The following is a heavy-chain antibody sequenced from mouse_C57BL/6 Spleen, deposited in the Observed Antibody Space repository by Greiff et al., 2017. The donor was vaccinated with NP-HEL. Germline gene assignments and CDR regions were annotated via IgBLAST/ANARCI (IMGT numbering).Heavy chain of an antibody. CDR1: GFSFSNYW. CDR2: IRLKSGNYAT. V-gene: IGHV6-3*01. J-gene: IGHJ2*01. Sequence: EVKLVESGGGLVQPGGSMKLSCVASGFSFSNYWMNWVRQSPEKGLEWVAQIRLKSGNYATHYAESVKGRFTFTIDNSKSSVNLQINNIRAEDTAVYYCTVYYALYYFDYWGQGTTLTVSS. D-gene: IGHD1-1*02. CDR3: TVYYALYYFDY.